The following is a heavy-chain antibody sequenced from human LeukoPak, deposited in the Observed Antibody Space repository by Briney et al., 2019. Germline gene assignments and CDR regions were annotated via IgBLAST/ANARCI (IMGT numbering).Heavy chain of an antibody. CDR3: ARVNGGSYSIGY. Sequence: SETLSLTCAVYGGSFSGYYWSWIRQPPGKGLEWIGSIYYSGSTYYNPSLKSRVTISVDTSKNQFSLKLSSVTAADPAVYYCARVNGGSYSIGYWGQGTLVTVSS. D-gene: IGHD1-26*01. CDR1: GGSFSGYY. J-gene: IGHJ4*02. V-gene: IGHV4-34*01. CDR2: IYYSGST.